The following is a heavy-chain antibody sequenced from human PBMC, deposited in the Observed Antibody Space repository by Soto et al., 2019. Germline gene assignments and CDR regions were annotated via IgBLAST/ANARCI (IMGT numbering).Heavy chain of an antibody. D-gene: IGHD6-6*01. Sequence: QVQLVQSGAEVKKPGSSVKVSCKDSGGTFNTYSMFWVRQAPGQGLEWMGRIIPMLGVQTYAQRFQDRVTITADKSTATVHMELSSLRSEDTALYYCTIGSSSGEVFDIWGQGTMVTVSS. CDR1: GGTFNTYS. CDR2: IIPMLGVQ. V-gene: IGHV1-69*02. J-gene: IGHJ3*02. CDR3: TIGSSSGEVFDI.